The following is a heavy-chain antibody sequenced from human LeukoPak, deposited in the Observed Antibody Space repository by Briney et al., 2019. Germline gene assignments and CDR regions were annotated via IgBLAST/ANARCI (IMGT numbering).Heavy chain of an antibody. V-gene: IGHV3-74*01. J-gene: IGHJ4*02. CDR2: IKRDGSSP. CDR3: AALDNGRDY. CDR1: GFTFRSYW. D-gene: IGHD1-14*01. Sequence: PGGSLRLSCAASGFTFRSYWMHWIRHAPGQGLVWVSRIKRDGSSPAYADSVKGRFTISRDNAKNTLYLQMNSLRAEDTAVYYCAALDNGRDYWGQGTLVTVSS.